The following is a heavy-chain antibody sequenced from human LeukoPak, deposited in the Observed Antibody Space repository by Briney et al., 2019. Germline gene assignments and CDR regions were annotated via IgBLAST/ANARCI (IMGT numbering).Heavy chain of an antibody. J-gene: IGHJ4*02. CDR3: ATKAIGGYDFLTVFDN. D-gene: IGHD3-9*01. Sequence: PGGSLRLSCAGSGSTFSRQGIHWVRQAPGKGLEWVAFIRHDGNNTFHTDFVKGRFTISRDNSKNKVYLEMNRLRVEDTAVYYCATKAIGGYDFLTVFDNWGQGTLVTVSS. V-gene: IGHV3-30*02. CDR1: GSTFSRQG. CDR2: IRHDGNNT.